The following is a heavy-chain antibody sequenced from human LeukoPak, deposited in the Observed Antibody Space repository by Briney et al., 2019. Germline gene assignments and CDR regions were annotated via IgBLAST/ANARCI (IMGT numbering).Heavy chain of an antibody. V-gene: IGHV4-4*07. CDR2: IYTSGST. J-gene: IGHJ4*02. D-gene: IGHD6-19*01. CDR3: AREMYTSGSWGRYFDY. CDR1: GGSFSGYY. Sequence: SETLSLTCAVYGGSFSGYYWSWIRQPAGKGLEWIGRIYTSGSTNYNPSLKSRVTMSVDTSKNQFSLKLSSVTAADTAVYYCAREMYTSGSWGRYFDYWGQGTLVTVSS.